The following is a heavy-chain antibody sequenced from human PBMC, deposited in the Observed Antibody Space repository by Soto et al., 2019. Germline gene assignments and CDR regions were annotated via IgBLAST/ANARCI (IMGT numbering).Heavy chain of an antibody. D-gene: IGHD3-22*01. J-gene: IGHJ4*02. V-gene: IGHV3-21*01. Sequence: PGGSLRLSCAASGFTFSSYSMNWVRQAPGKGLEWVSSISSSSSYIYYADSVKGRFTISRDNAKNSLYLQMNSLRAEDTAVYYWARAPRGWLLRAFGDWGQGTLVTVSS. CDR3: ARAPRGWLLRAFGD. CDR2: ISSSSSYI. CDR1: GFTFSSYS.